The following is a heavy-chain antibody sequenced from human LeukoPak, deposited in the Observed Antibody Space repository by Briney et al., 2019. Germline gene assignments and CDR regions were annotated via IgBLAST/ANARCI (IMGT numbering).Heavy chain of an antibody. Sequence: XVKVSCKASGGTFSSYAISWVRQAPGQGLEWMGRIIPIFGTANYAQKFQGRVTITTDESTSTAYMELSSLRSEDTAVYYCARDRGIVVVVAAYVAFDIWGQGTMVTVSS. J-gene: IGHJ3*02. D-gene: IGHD2-15*01. V-gene: IGHV1-69*05. CDR3: ARDRGIVVVVAAYVAFDI. CDR1: GGTFSSYA. CDR2: IIPIFGTA.